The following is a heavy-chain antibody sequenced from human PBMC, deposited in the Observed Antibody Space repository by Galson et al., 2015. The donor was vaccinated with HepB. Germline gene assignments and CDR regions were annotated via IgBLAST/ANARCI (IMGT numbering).Heavy chain of an antibody. D-gene: IGHD3-3*01. V-gene: IGHV3-30*04. J-gene: IGHJ4*02. CDR3: ARVVVLSETYLGQEDLDH. Sequence: WVRQAPGKGLEWLSVISYDSRNKFYADTVRGRFTISRDSSKNTLYLQMDSLRPEDTAVYYCARVVVLSETYLGQEDLDHWGQGTLVTVSS. CDR2: ISYDSRNK.